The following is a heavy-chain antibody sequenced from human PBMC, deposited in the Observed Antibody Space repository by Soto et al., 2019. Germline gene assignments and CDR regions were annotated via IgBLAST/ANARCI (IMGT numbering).Heavy chain of an antibody. J-gene: IGHJ4*02. D-gene: IGHD6-19*01. CDR2: IYHSGST. V-gene: IGHV4-30-2*01. Sequence: PSETLSLTFTVSGGSISSGGYSWSWIRQPPGKGLEWIGYIYHSGSTYYNPSLKSRVTISLDRSKNHFSLKLSSVSAADTAVYYCARAQWLVLDYWGQGTLVTVSS. CDR1: GGSISSGGYS. CDR3: ARAQWLVLDY.